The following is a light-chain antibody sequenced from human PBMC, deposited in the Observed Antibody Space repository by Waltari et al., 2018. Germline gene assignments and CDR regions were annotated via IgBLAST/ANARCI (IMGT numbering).Light chain of an antibody. CDR1: SDHSASP. CDR2: IDGGGGH. J-gene: IGLJ2*01. V-gene: IGLV4-69*01. Sequence: QLALPQPPSPSPPRGASVKPTCPRTSDHSASPIPWPPHQPEKGPRFLMKIDGGGGHTKGDGIPDRFSGFSSGAERYLTISSLQYEDEAAYYCQTWDPDTVVFGGGTKLTV. CDR3: QTWDPDTVV.